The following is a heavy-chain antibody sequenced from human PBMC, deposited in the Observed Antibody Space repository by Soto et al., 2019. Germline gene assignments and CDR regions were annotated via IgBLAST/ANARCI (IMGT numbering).Heavy chain of an antibody. Sequence: EVQLVESGGGLVQPGGSLRLSCAASGFTVSSNYMSWVRQAPGKGLEWVSVIYSGGSTYYADSVKGRFTISRHNSKNTLYLLMNSMRSEDTAVYYCARYFRPTYGVRYFDYWGQGTLVTVSS. J-gene: IGHJ4*02. V-gene: IGHV3-53*04. CDR2: IYSGGST. CDR1: GFTVSSNY. D-gene: IGHD4-17*01. CDR3: ARYFRPTYGVRYFDY.